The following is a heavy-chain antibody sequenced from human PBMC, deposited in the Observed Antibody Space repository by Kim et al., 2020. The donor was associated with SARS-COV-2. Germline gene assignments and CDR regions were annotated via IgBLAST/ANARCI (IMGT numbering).Heavy chain of an antibody. Sequence: GGSLRLSCAASGFIFSTCTMHWVRQAPGKGLEWVAGILYDGRNKYYADSVKGRFTISRDNSKNTLHLQMNSLIPEDTAVYYCAREVGAKDYWGQGTLVT. J-gene: IGHJ4*02. V-gene: IGHV3-30*04. CDR1: GFIFSTCT. D-gene: IGHD1-26*01. CDR2: ILYDGRNK. CDR3: AREVGAKDY.